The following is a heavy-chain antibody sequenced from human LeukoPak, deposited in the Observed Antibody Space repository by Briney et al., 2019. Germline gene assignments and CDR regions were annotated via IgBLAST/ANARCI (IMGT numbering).Heavy chain of an antibody. J-gene: IGHJ6*02. V-gene: IGHV3-23*01. CDR2: ISGSGGST. CDR3: IAAAGSYYYYYGMDV. CDR1: GFTFSSYA. Sequence: GSLRLSCAASGFTFSSYAMSWVRQAPGKGLEWVSAISGSGGSTYYADSVKGRFTISRDNSKNTLYLQMNSLRAEDTAVYYAIAAAGSYYYYYGMDVWGQGTTVTVSS. D-gene: IGHD6-13*01.